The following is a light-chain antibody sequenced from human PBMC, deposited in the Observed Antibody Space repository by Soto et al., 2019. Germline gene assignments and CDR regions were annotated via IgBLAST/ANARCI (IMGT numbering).Light chain of an antibody. J-gene: IGLJ1*01. CDR3: QSYDSSLSGYV. V-gene: IGLV1-40*01. Sequence: QSVLTQPPSVSGAPGQRVTISCTGSSSNIGASYEVHWYQQFSGRAPKLLIYGNNNRPSGVPDRFSGSKSGTSGSLAITGLQAEDEADYYCQSYDSSLSGYVFGTGTKLT. CDR1: SSNIGASYE. CDR2: GNN.